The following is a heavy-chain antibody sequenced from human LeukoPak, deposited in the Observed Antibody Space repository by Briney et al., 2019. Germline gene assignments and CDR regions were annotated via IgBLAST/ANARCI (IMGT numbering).Heavy chain of an antibody. J-gene: IGHJ6*03. CDR1: GVTFSSYD. CDR2: MNPNSGNT. CDR3: ARGFQNDFWSGHYYYYYMDV. Sequence: ASVKVSCKTSGVTFSSYDINWVRQATGQGLEWMGWMNPNSGNTGYAQKFQGRVTITRNTSISTAYMELSSLRSEDTAVYYCARGFQNDFWSGHYYYYYMDVWGKGTTVTVSS. V-gene: IGHV1-8*03. D-gene: IGHD3-3*01.